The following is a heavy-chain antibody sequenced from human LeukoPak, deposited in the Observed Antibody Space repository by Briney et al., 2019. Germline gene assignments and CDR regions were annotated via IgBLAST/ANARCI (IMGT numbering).Heavy chain of an antibody. D-gene: IGHD6-19*01. CDR2: IRYDGSNK. J-gene: IGHJ4*02. CDR3: AKDQEGGCIDY. CDR1: GFTFSSHG. V-gene: IGHV3-30*02. Sequence: GGSLRLSCAASGFTFSSHGMHWVRQAPGKGLEWVAFIRYDGSNKNYADSVKGRFTISRDNSKNTLYLQMNSLRAEDTAVYYCAKDQEGGCIDYWGQGTLVTVSS.